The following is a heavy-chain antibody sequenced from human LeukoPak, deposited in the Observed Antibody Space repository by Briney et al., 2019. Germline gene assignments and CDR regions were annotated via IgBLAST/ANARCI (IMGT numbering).Heavy chain of an antibody. Sequence: PSETLSLTCTVSGGSISSYYWSWIRQPPGKGLEWIGYIYYSGSTNYNPSLKSRVTISVDTSKNQFSLTLSSVTAADTAVYYCAREELGYYYDSSGYFDYWGQGTLVTVSS. CDR3: AREELGYYYDSSGYFDY. CDR2: IYYSGST. V-gene: IGHV4-59*01. J-gene: IGHJ4*02. CDR1: GGSISSYY. D-gene: IGHD3-22*01.